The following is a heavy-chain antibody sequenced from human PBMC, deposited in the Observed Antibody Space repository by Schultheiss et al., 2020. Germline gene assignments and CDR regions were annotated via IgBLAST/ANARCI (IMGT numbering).Heavy chain of an antibody. Sequence: SQTLSLTCTVSGYSISSGYYWGWIRQPPGKGLEWIGSIYHSGSTYYNPSLKSRVTISVDTSKNQFSLKLSSVTAADTAMYYCARLPSLVRGVYFDYWGQGTLVTVSS. J-gene: IGHJ4*02. CDR3: ARLPSLVRGVYFDY. D-gene: IGHD3-10*01. CDR1: GYSISSGYY. V-gene: IGHV4-38-2*02. CDR2: IYHSGST.